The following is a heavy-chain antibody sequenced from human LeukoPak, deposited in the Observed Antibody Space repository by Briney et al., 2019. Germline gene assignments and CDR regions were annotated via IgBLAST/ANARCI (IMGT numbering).Heavy chain of an antibody. V-gene: IGHV1-18*04. CDR3: ARVPAATPIPLNWFDP. CDR2: ISAYNGNT. Sequence: ASVKVSCKPSGYTFTDYFIHWVRQAPGQGLEWMGWISAYNGNTNYAQKLQGRVTMTTDTSTSTAYMELRSLRSDDTAVYYCARVPAATPIPLNWFDPWGQGTLVTVSS. J-gene: IGHJ5*02. CDR1: GYTFTDYF. D-gene: IGHD2-2*01.